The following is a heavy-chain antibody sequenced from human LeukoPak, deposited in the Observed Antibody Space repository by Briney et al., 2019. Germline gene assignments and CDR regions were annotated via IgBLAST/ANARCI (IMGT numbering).Heavy chain of an antibody. J-gene: IGHJ6*02. CDR3: ARDLFRGTYYYYYGMDV. Sequence: PGGSLRLSCEASGFSFSIYNMNWVRLAPGKGLEWVSSISGSSSHVWYADSVKGRFTSSRDNAKNSLYLQMNSLRAEDTAVYYCARDLFRGTYYYYYGMDVWGQGTTVTVSS. V-gene: IGHV3-21*01. D-gene: IGHD3-10*01. CDR2: ISGSSSHV. CDR1: GFSFSIYN.